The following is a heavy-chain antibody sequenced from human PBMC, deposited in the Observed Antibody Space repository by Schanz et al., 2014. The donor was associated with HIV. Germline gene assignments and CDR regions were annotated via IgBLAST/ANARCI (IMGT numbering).Heavy chain of an antibody. J-gene: IGHJ4*02. CDR3: AREGRSGGLYGDYPGY. D-gene: IGHD3-10*01. V-gene: IGHV3-7*01. CDR2: IRQDRSER. CDR1: GFSFSNYW. Sequence: EVQLLDSGGGLVQPGGSLRLSCVASGFSFSNYWMSWVRQAPGKGLEWVANIRQDRSERYYVDSVRGRFTISRDNAKNALFLQMNRLRAEDTAVYYCAREGRSGGLYGDYPGYWGQGTLVTVSS.